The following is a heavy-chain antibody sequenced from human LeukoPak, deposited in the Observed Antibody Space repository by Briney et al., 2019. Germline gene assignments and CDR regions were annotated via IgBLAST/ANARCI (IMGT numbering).Heavy chain of an antibody. V-gene: IGHV4-4*09. J-gene: IGHJ6*03. D-gene: IGHD6-19*01. CDR3: ARHGQAVAGYYMDV. Sequence: PSETLSLTCTVSGGSISSYYWSWIRQPPGKGLEWIGYVYTSGSTNYNPSLKSRVTISVDTSKNQFSLKLSSVTAADTAVYYCARHGQAVAGYYMDVWGKGTTVTVSS. CDR2: VYTSGST. CDR1: GGSISSYY.